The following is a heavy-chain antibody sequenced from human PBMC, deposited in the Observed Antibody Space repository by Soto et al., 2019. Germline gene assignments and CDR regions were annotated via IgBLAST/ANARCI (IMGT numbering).Heavy chain of an antibody. J-gene: IGHJ4*02. V-gene: IGHV3-73*02. CDR3: TRHLSGYEDY. CDR2: IRSKANSYAT. CDR1: GFTFSGSA. Sequence: EVQLVESGGGLVQPGGSLKLSCAASGFTFSGSAMHWVRQASGKGLEWVGRIRSKANSYATAYAASVKGRFTISRDDSKNTAYLQMNSLKTEDTAVYYCTRHLSGYEDYWGQGTLVTVSS. D-gene: IGHD5-12*01.